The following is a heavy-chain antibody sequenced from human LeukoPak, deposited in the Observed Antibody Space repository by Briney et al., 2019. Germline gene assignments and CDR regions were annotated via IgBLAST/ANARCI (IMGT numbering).Heavy chain of an antibody. V-gene: IGHV3-23*01. CDR1: GFTFSNHA. CDR2: IRGCARNT. CDR3: ATNVVVKRYIDF. D-gene: IGHD2-15*01. J-gene: IGHJ4*02. Sequence: GGSLRLSCAASGFTFSNHAMSWVRQAPGGGLQWVAVIRGCARNTEYADFGKGLFTISRDNSKNTLFLQMNSLTVEDTAIYFCATNVVVKRYIDFWGQGTLVTVSS.